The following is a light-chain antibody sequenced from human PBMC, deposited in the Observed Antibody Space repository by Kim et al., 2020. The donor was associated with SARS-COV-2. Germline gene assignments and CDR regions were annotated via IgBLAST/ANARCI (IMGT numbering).Light chain of an antibody. Sequence: DIQMTQSPSTLSASVGDRVTISCRASQGISSWLAWYQQKPGKAPNLLIYESSSLERGVPSRFSGSGSGTEFTLTISSLQPDDFATYYCQQYNSYPLTFGGGTKVDIK. CDR1: QGISSW. CDR3: QQYNSYPLT. J-gene: IGKJ4*01. V-gene: IGKV1-5*03. CDR2: ESS.